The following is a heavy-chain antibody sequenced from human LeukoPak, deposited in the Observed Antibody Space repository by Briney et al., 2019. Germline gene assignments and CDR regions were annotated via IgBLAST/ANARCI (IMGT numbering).Heavy chain of an antibody. CDR1: GDSVSNNIAT. D-gene: IGHD3-10*01. J-gene: IGHJ4*02. CDR2: TYYRSRWGN. Sequence: SQTLSLTCAISGDSVSNNIATWNRVRQSPSRGLEWLGRTYYRSRWGNDYATSVKSRITINPDTSRNQFSLQLNSVTPEDTAVYYCVRDSDDYYWALDFWGQGTPVTVSS. CDR3: VRDSDDYYWALDF. V-gene: IGHV6-1*01.